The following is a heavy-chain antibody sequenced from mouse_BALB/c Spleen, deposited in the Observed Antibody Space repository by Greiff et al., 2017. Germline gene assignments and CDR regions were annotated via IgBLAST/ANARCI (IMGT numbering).Heavy chain of an antibody. CDR3: ARGIYYGNYYAMDY. CDR1: GYSFTGYN. CDR2: IDPYYGGT. Sequence: EVKLQESGPELEKPGASVKISCKASGYSFTGYNMNWVKQSNGKSLEWIGNIDPYYGGTSYNQKFKGKATLTVDKSSSTAYMQLKSLTSEDSAVYYCARGIYYGNYYAMDYWGQGTSVTVSS. J-gene: IGHJ4*01. D-gene: IGHD2-1*01. V-gene: IGHV1-39*01.